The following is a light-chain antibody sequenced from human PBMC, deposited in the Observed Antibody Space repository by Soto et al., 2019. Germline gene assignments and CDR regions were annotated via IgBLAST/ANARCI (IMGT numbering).Light chain of an antibody. CDR2: EAT. Sequence: QSVLTQPASVSGSPGQSITIYCIGTRDDVGRYNLVSWYQHHPGKAPKDVIYEATKRPSGVSGRFSGSKSGNTASLTISGLQADDVAHYYCFSYGRFSTFIIFGGGTKLTVL. J-gene: IGLJ2*01. CDR1: RDDVGRYNL. CDR3: FSYGRFSTFII. V-gene: IGLV2-23*02.